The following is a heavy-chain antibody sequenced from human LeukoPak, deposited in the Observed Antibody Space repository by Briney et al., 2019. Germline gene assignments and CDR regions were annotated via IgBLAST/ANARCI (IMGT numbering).Heavy chain of an antibody. CDR1: DGSINSYY. D-gene: IGHD2-8*01. V-gene: IGHV4-59*01. J-gene: IGHJ3*02. CDR2: IYYSGST. CDR3: TRSTNLEAFDI. Sequence: PSETLSLTCSVSDGSINSYYWNWIRRPPGKGLEWIGYIYYSGSTNYNPSLKSRVIISLDTSKNQCSLKLSSVTTADTAVYYCTRSTNLEAFDIWGQGTMVTVS.